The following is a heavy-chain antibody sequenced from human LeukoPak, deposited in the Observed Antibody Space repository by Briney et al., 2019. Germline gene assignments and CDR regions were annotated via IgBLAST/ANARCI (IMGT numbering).Heavy chain of an antibody. CDR1: GGSISSSSYY. D-gene: IGHD1-14*01. CDR2: INYSGST. V-gene: IGHV4-39*02. CDR3: ARDSGASAFDI. Sequence: SETLSLTCTVSGGSISSSSYYWGWIRQPPGKGLEWIGSINYSGSTYYNPSLKSRVTISVDTSKNQFSLKLSSVTAADTAVYYCARDSGASAFDIWGQGTMVTVSS. J-gene: IGHJ3*02.